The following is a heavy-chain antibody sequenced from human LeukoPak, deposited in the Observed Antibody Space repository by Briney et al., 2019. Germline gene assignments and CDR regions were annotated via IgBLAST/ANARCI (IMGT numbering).Heavy chain of an antibody. D-gene: IGHD1-26*01. J-gene: IGHJ4*02. CDR2: AYYIGNT. CDR1: GASVGSAGYY. CDR3: ARTQSQSGSYRYYFAY. Sequence: SETLSLTCTVSGASVGSAGYYWSWIRQPPGGGLEWIGYAYYIGNTNYNPSLKSRVTMSVNPSKNQFSLNLHSVTAADTAMYYCARTQSQSGSYRYYFAYWGQGTLVTVSS. V-gene: IGHV4-61*08.